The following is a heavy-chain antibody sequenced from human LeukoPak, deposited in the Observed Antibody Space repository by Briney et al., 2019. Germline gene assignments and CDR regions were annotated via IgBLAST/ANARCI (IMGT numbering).Heavy chain of an antibody. CDR3: ARGIAAAGTRWFDP. Sequence: SQTLSLTCAVSGGSISSGGYSWSWIRQPPGKGLEWIGYIYHSGSTYYNPSLKSRVTISVDRSKNQFSLKLSSVTAADTAVYYCARGIAAAGTRWFDPWGQGTLVTVSP. J-gene: IGHJ5*02. CDR2: IYHSGST. D-gene: IGHD6-13*01. V-gene: IGHV4-30-2*01. CDR1: GGSISSGGYS.